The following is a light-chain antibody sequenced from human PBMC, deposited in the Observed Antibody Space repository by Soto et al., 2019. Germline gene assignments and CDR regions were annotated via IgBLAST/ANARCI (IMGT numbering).Light chain of an antibody. J-gene: IGKJ5*01. CDR2: GAS. Sequence: EIVMTQSPAALSVSPGERATLSCRASQSVNSNLAWYQQKPGQAPRLLIYGASTRATGIPARFSGSGSGTEFTLTLSSLQSEDFAVYYCQQYNNWPPVTFGQGTRLEIK. CDR3: QQYNNWPPVT. CDR1: QSVNSN. V-gene: IGKV3-15*01.